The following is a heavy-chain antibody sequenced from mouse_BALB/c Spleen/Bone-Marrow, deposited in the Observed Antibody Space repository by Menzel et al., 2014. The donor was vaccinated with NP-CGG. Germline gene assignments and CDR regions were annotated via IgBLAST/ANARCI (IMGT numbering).Heavy chain of an antibody. D-gene: IGHD1-1*01. J-gene: IGHJ4*01. CDR2: IYPGNGDT. CDR3: TNYFGSSDAMDY. V-gene: IGHV1-5*01. CDR1: GYTFTRYW. Sequence: VQLQQSGTVLARPGASVKMSCKASGYTFTRYWMHWVKQRPGQGLGWIGAIYPGNGDTTYNQHFKDKAKLTAVTSTNTAYMEVGSLTNEDSAVYYCTNYFGSSDAMDYWGQGTSVTVSS.